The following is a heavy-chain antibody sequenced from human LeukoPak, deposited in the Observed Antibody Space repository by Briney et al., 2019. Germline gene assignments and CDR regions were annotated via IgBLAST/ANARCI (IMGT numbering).Heavy chain of an antibody. CDR2: IKSDGSRT. CDR3: ARESSSSTEVDV. Sequence: GGSLRLSCAASGFTFSSYWMHWVRPAPGKGLMWVSRIKSDGSRTSYADSVKGRFTISRDNAKNTLYLQMNSMRAEDTALYYCARESSSSTEVDVWGQGTTVTVSS. V-gene: IGHV3-74*01. D-gene: IGHD6-6*01. CDR1: GFTFSSYW. J-gene: IGHJ6*02.